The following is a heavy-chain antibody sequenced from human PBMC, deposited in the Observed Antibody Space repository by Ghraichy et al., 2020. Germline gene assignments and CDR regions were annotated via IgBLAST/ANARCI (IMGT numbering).Heavy chain of an antibody. Sequence: GGSLRLSCAASGFTFRTFSMTWVRQAPGKGLEWLAYISGSSSTFDYADSVKGRFTLSRDNAKNSVYLQMNRLRDEDTAVYYCARVTWELLDYWGQGTLVTVSS. CDR3: ARVTWELLDY. V-gene: IGHV3-48*02. J-gene: IGHJ4*02. D-gene: IGHD4-23*01. CDR1: GFTFRTFS. CDR2: ISGSSSTF.